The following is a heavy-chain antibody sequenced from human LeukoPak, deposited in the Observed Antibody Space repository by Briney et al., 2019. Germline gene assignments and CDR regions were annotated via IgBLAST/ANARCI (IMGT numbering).Heavy chain of an antibody. CDR2: INPSGGST. V-gene: IGHV1-46*01. Sequence: ASVKVSCKASGYTFTSYYMHWVRQPPGQGLEWMGIINPSGGSTSYAQKFQGRVTMTRDTSTSTVYMELSSLRSEDTAVYYCARDRPIVVVPAASLDYWGQGTLVTVSS. J-gene: IGHJ4*02. CDR3: ARDRPIVVVPAASLDY. CDR1: GYTFTSYY. D-gene: IGHD2-2*01.